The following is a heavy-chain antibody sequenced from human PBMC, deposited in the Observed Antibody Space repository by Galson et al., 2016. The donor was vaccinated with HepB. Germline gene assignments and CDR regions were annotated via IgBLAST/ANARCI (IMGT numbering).Heavy chain of an antibody. CDR1: GGSMTSSNW. CDR3: PRVQLQRLRNWLDP. V-gene: IGHV4-4*02. J-gene: IGHJ5*02. D-gene: IGHD1-1*01. Sequence: SETLSLTCAVSGGSMTSSNWWSWVRQSPKKGLECIGVIYHEGSTNYNPPLKRRLTLSVDNSENQFSMHLNSVTAADTAVYYWPRVQLQRLRNWLDPWGQGTLVTVSS. CDR2: IYHEGST.